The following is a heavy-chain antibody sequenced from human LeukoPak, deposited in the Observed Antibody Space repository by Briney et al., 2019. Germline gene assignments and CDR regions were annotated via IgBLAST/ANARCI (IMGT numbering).Heavy chain of an antibody. Sequence: RASVKVSCKASGYTFTSYYMHWVRQAPGQGLEWMGIINPSGGSTSYAQKFQGRVTMTRDTSTSTVYMELSSLRSEDTAVYYCAGVGATVTTADYGMDVWGQGTTVTVSS. CDR1: GYTFTSYY. D-gene: IGHD4-17*01. CDR3: AGVGATVTTADYGMDV. V-gene: IGHV1-46*01. J-gene: IGHJ6*02. CDR2: INPSGGST.